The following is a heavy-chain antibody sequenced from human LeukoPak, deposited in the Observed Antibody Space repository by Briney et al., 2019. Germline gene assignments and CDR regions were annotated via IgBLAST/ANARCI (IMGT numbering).Heavy chain of an antibody. CDR2: ISSSRSYI. V-gene: IGHV3-21*01. CDR1: GFTFSSYS. D-gene: IGHD3-10*01. CDR3: ARDDYGSGSYYFDY. Sequence: PGGSLRLSCAASGFTFSSYSMNWVRQAPAKGLEWVSCISSSRSYIYYADSVKGRFTISRDNAKNSLYLQMNSLRAEDTAVYYCARDDYGSGSYYFDYWGQGTLVTVSS. J-gene: IGHJ4*02.